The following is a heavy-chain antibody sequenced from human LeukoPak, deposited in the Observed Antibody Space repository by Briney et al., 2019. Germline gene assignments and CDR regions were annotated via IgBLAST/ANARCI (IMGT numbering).Heavy chain of an antibody. CDR2: IKSKTDGGTT. D-gene: IGHD3-22*01. Sequence: GGSLRLSCAASGFTFSNAWMSWVRQAPGKGLEWVGRIKSKTDGGTTDYAAPVKGRFTIPRDDSKNTLYLQMNSLKTEDTAVYYCFGETYYYDSSGYYPTLSDYWGQGTLVTVSS. CDR3: FGETYYYDSSGYYPTLSDY. V-gene: IGHV3-15*01. J-gene: IGHJ4*02. CDR1: GFTFSNAW.